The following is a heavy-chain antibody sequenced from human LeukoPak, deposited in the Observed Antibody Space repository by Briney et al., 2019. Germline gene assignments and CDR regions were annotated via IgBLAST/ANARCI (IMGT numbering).Heavy chain of an antibody. V-gene: IGHV4-59*08. CDR1: GDSISSYS. J-gene: IGHJ4*02. Sequence: SETLSLTCTVSGDSISSYSWSWIRQPPGKGLEWIGDIYNSGNTNYNPSLKSRVTMSVSTSNNQFSLSLSSVTAADTAVYYCARQTRYNYGPAFDFWGQGALVTVSS. CDR3: ARQTRYNYGPAFDF. CDR2: IYNSGNT. D-gene: IGHD5-18*01.